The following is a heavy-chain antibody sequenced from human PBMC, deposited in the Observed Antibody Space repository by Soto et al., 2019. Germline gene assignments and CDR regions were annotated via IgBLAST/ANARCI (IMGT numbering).Heavy chain of an antibody. CDR2: IYSSGST. CDR3: ARGRRDSTSCLDV. D-gene: IGHD2-2*01. Sequence: PSETLSLTCRVSTGSINGYYWNWIRQSPGKGLEWIAFIYSSGSTNYTPSLKSRATISVDRSKNQVSLKLTSVTDADTAVYYCARGRRDSTSCLDVWGQGTTVTVSS. V-gene: IGHV4-59*01. CDR1: TGSINGYY. J-gene: IGHJ6*02.